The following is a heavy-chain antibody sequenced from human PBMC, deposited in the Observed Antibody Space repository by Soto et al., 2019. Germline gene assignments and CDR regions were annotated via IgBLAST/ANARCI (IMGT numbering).Heavy chain of an antibody. CDR2: IWYDGSNK. CDR1: GFTFSSYG. CDR3: ARETLWGRAFDI. V-gene: IGHV3-33*01. D-gene: IGHD3-16*01. Sequence: GGSLRLSCAASGFTFSSYGMHWVRQAPGKGLEWVAVIWYDGSNKYYADSVKGRFTISRDNSKNTLYLQMNSLRAEDTAVYYCARETLWGRAFDIWGQGTMVTVS. J-gene: IGHJ3*02.